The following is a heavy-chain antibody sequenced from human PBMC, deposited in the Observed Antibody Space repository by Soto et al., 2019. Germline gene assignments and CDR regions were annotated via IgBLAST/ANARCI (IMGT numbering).Heavy chain of an antibody. Sequence: GGSLRLSCAASGFTFSSYAMSWVRQAPGKGLEWVSAISGSGGSTYYADSVKGRFTISRDNSKNTLYLQMNSLRAEDTAVYYCTKVNTMIVVVNHDYWGQGTLVTVSS. CDR2: ISGSGGST. CDR3: TKVNTMIVVVNHDY. V-gene: IGHV3-23*01. J-gene: IGHJ4*02. CDR1: GFTFSSYA. D-gene: IGHD3-22*01.